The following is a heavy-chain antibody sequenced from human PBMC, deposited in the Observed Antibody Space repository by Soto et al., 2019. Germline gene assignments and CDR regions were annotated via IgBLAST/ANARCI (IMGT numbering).Heavy chain of an antibody. CDR3: AREGSTIFGVPLVAFDI. J-gene: IGHJ3*02. CDR2: IIPIFGTA. Sequence: SVKVSCKASGGTFSSHAISWVRQAPGQGLEWMGGIIPIFGTANYAQKFQGRVTITADESTSTAYMELSSPRSEDTAVYYCAREGSTIFGVPLVAFDIWGQGTMVTVSS. CDR1: GGTFSSHA. V-gene: IGHV1-69*13. D-gene: IGHD3-3*01.